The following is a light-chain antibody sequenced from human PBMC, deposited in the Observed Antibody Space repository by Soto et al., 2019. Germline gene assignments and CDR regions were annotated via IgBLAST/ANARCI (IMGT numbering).Light chain of an antibody. CDR1: QSISNW. CDR3: QQYNSYPYT. Sequence: DIQMTQSPSTLSASVGDRVTITCRASQSISNWLAWYHQKPGKAPKLLVYKASSLESGVPSRFSGSGTGTEFTLSISNLQPDDFATYYCQQYNSYPYTFGHGTKLYIK. CDR2: KAS. J-gene: IGKJ2*01. V-gene: IGKV1-5*03.